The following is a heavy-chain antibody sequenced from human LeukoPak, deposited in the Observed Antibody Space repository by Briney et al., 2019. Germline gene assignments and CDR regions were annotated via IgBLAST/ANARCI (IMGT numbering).Heavy chain of an antibody. D-gene: IGHD3-9*01. V-gene: IGHV3-23*01. CDR1: GFTFSSYA. CDR3: AKSPSNTYYDILTGRSGSGY. CDR2: ISGSGGST. Sequence: PGGSLRLSCAASGFTFSSYAMSWVRQAPGKGLEWVSAISGSGGSTYYADSVKGRFTISRDNSKNTLYLQMNSLRAEDTAVYYCAKSPSNTYYDILTGRSGSGYWGQGTLVTVSS. J-gene: IGHJ4*02.